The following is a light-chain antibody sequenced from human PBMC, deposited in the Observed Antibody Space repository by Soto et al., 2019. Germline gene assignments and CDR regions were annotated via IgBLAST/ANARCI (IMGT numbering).Light chain of an antibody. CDR2: DAS. V-gene: IGKV3-11*01. J-gene: IGKJ4*01. CDR3: QQRSNWKALT. CDR1: QSVSRY. Sequence: EIVLTQSPATLSLSPGERATLSCRASQSVSRYLAWYQQKPGQAPRLLIYDASTRATGIPARFSGSGSGTDFTLTISSLEPEDFAGDYCQQRSNWKALTFGGGTKVESK.